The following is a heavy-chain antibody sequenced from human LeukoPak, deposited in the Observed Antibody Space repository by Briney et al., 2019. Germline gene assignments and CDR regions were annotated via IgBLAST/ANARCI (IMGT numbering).Heavy chain of an antibody. CDR2: IYYSGNT. V-gene: IGHV4-59*01. CDR1: GGSISSYY. J-gene: IGHJ4*02. Sequence: PSETLSLTCTVSGGSISSYYWSWIRQPPGKGLEWIGYIYYSGNTNYNPSPKSRVTISVDTSKNQFSLKLSSVTAADTAVYYCARGGSGWPYYFDYWGQGTLVTVSS. CDR3: ARGGSGWPYYFDY. D-gene: IGHD6-19*01.